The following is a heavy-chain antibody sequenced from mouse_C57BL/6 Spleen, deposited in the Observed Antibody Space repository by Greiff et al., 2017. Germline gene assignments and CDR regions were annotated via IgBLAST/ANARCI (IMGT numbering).Heavy chain of an antibody. J-gene: IGHJ3*01. CDR1: GYSITSGYY. CDR2: ISYDGSN. D-gene: IGHD2-10*01. Sequence: EVKLQESGPGLVKPSQSLSLTCSVTGYSITSGYYWNWIRQFPGNKLEWMGYISYDGSNNYNPSLKNRISITRDTSKNQFFLKLNSVTTEDTATYYCANVAYSRAYWGQGTLVTVSA. V-gene: IGHV3-6*01. CDR3: ANVAYSRAY.